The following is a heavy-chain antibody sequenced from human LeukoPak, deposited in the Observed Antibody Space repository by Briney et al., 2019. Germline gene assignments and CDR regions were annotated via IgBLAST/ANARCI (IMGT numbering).Heavy chain of an antibody. V-gene: IGHV5-51*01. D-gene: IGHD4-11*01. CDR2: IYCGDSDT. Sequence: GESLKISCKTSGYSFSTYWIGWVRQMPGKGLEWMGIIYCGDSDTRYSPSFQGQVTISADKSINTAYLQWTSLKASDTAMYYCARQLTTLKGFDIWGQGTMVIASS. CDR1: GYSFSTYW. J-gene: IGHJ3*02. CDR3: ARQLTTLKGFDI.